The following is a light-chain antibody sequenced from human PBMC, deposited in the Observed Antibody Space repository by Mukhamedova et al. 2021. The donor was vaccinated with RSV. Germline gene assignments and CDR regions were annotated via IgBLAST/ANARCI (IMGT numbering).Light chain of an antibody. J-gene: IGLJ2*01. Sequence: TCSGDKLGDKYACWYQQKPGQSPVLVIYQDSKRASGIPERFSGSNSGNTATLTISGTQAMDEADYYCQAWDSSTVVFGGGTKLTV. CDR3: QAWDSSTVV. CDR1: KLGDKY. V-gene: IGLV3-1*01. CDR2: QDS.